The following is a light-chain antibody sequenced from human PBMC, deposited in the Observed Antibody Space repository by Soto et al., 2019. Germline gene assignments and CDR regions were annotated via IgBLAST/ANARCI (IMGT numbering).Light chain of an antibody. CDR1: QGVSKF. J-gene: IGKJ4*01. CDR2: EAS. CDR3: QQYYSLPLT. Sequence: DIQMTQSPSSLSASVGDRVTITCQATQGVSKFLNWYQQRPGKAPKLLIYEASNLETGVPSRFSGSRSVTDFTFTISSLEAEDIATYYCQQYYSLPLTFGGGTKVEIK. V-gene: IGKV1-33*01.